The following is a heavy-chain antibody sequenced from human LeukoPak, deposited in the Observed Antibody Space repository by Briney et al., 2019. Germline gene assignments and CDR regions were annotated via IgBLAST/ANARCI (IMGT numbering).Heavy chain of an antibody. CDR1: GFTFSSYA. CDR3: AKDWGYYDTSGYYFDF. Sequence: GGSLRLSCAASGFTFSSYAMSWVRQAPGKGLEWVSAISGSGGSTYYADSVKGRFTISRDNSKNTLYLQMNSLRAEDTAVYYCAKDWGYYDTSGYYFDFWGQGTLVTVSA. V-gene: IGHV3-23*01. D-gene: IGHD3-22*01. CDR2: ISGSGGST. J-gene: IGHJ4*02.